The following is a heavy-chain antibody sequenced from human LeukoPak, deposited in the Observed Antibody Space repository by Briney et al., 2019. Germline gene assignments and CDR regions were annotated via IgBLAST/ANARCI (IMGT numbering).Heavy chain of an antibody. CDR3: TRQMPAIRYFDF. J-gene: IGHJ4*02. V-gene: IGHV3-74*01. CDR1: GFTFSSYW. D-gene: IGHD5-24*01. CDR2: INTDGSSA. Sequence: GGSLRLSCAASGFTFSSYWMHWVRQAPVQGLVWVSLINTDGSSATYADSVKGRFTISRDNARNTLYLQMNSLRAEDTAVYYCTRQMPAIRYFDFWGQGTLVTVSS.